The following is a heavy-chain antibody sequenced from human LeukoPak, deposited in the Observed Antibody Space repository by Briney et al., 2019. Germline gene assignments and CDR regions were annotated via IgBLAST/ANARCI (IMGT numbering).Heavy chain of an antibody. D-gene: IGHD3-16*02. CDR2: IYPGDSDT. J-gene: IGHJ3*02. CDR3: ARSHDYVWGSYRYDAFDI. V-gene: IGHV5-51*01. CDR1: GYSFTSYW. Sequence: GESLKISCKGSGYSFTSYWIGGVRQMPGKGLEWMGIIYPGDSDTRYSTSFQGQVTISADKSIITAYLQWSSLKASDTAMYYCARSHDYVWGSYRYDAFDIWGQGTMVTVSS.